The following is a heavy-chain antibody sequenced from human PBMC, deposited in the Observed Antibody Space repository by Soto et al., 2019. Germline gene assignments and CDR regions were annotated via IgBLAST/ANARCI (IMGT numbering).Heavy chain of an antibody. V-gene: IGHV3-30*18. CDR2: VSYDGSNK. Sequence: QVQLVESGGGVVQPGRSLRLSCAASGFTFSSYGMHWVRQAPGKGLEWVAVVSYDGSNKYYADSVRGRFTIVRDNSKNTLYLQMNSLRAEDTAVYYCAKLHYQGSGSSTDYWGKGTLVTFSS. J-gene: IGHJ4*02. CDR1: GFTFSSYG. CDR3: AKLHYQGSGSSTDY. D-gene: IGHD3-10*01.